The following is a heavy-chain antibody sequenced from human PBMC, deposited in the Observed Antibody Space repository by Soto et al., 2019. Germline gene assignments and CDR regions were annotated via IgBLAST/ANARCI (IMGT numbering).Heavy chain of an antibody. Sequence: QITLKESGPTLVKPTQTLTLTCTFSGFSLSTSGVGVGWIRQPPGKALEWLALIYWDDDKRYSPSLKSRLTIPKDTSKNQVVLTMTNMYPVDTATYYCAHRPSYCSGGSCYSGFDYWGQGTLVTVSS. D-gene: IGHD2-15*01. J-gene: IGHJ4*02. CDR2: IYWDDDK. CDR1: GFSLSTSGVG. V-gene: IGHV2-5*02. CDR3: AHRPSYCSGGSCYSGFDY.